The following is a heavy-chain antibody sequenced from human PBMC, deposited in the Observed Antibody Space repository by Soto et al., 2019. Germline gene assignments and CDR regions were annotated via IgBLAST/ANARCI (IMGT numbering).Heavy chain of an antibody. CDR2: TYYRSKWYN. V-gene: IGHV6-1*01. CDR1: GDSVSSNSAA. CDR3: ARGYSGYDYGAFDI. J-gene: IGHJ3*02. Sequence: PSQTLSLTCAISGDSVSSNSAAWNWIRQSPSGGLEWLGRTYYRSKWYNDYAVSVKSRITINPDTSKNQFPLQLNSVTPEDTAVYYCARGYSGYDYGAFDIWGQGTMVTVSS. D-gene: IGHD5-12*01.